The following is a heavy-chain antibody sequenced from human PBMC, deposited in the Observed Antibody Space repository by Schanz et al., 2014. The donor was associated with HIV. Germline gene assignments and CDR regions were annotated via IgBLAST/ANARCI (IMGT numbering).Heavy chain of an antibody. CDR3: ARVEGPPTFYYYYYGSDV. CDR1: GFSFSNYG. CDR2: ISYDRSHK. V-gene: IGHV3-30*03. Sequence: QVQLLESGGGVVQPVLRLSCAASGFSFSNYGMHWVRQAPGKGLEWVAVISYDRSHKYYADSVKGRFTISRDNSKNTLFLQMNSLRAEDTAVYYCARVEGPPTFYYYYYGSDVWGQGTAVTVSS. D-gene: IGHD4-4*01. J-gene: IGHJ6*02.